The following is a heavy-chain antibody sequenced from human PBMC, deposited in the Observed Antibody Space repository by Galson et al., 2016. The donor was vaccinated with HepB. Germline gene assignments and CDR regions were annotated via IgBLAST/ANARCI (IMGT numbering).Heavy chain of an antibody. CDR1: GFSLSTTGVG. D-gene: IGHD2-2*02. Sequence: PALVKPTQTLTLTCTFSGFSLSTTGVGVGWIRQPPGKALEWLALVYWDNDKRYSPSLKSRLAIMMDTSKNQVVLTMTNMDPVDAATYYCARISLYTTDWGLAYWGQGALVTVSS. J-gene: IGHJ4*02. CDR3: ARISLYTTDWGLAY. V-gene: IGHV2-5*02. CDR2: VYWDNDK.